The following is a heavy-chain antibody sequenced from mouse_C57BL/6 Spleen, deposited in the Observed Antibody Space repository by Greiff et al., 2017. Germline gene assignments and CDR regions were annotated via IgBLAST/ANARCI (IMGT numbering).Heavy chain of an antibody. V-gene: IGHV1-52*01. CDR2: IDPSDSEP. D-gene: IGHD6-1*01. J-gene: IGHJ4*01. CDR3: ERSAFAYYYAMDY. Sequence: QVQLQQSGAELVRPGSSVKLSCTASGYTFTSYWMHWVKQRPIQGLEWIGNIDPSDSEPHYNQKFKDKATFTVDKSSSTDYMQLSSLTSEDYAADYCERSAFAYYYAMDYWGQGTSVTVSS. CDR1: GYTFTSYW.